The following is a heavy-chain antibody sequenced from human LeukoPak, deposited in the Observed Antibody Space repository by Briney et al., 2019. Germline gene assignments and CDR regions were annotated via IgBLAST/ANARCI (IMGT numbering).Heavy chain of an antibody. V-gene: IGHV4-61*02. CDR2: IYTSGST. CDR1: GGSLSSGSYY. J-gene: IGHJ4*02. D-gene: IGHD6-13*01. Sequence: PSETLSLTCTVSGGSLSSGSYYWSWIRQPAGKGLEWIGRIYTSGSTNYNPSLKSRVTISVDTSKNQFPLKLSSVTAADTAVYYCARGHSSSWYYFDYWGQGTLVTVSS. CDR3: ARGHSSSWYYFDY.